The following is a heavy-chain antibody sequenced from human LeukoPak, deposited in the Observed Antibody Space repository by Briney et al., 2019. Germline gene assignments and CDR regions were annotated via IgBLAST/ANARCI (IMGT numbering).Heavy chain of an antibody. Sequence: GGSLRVSCEASGFTFSTHAMNWIRQAPGKGLEWLSVISGDVQTTTYASSVKGRFTISRDNAKNSLYLQMNSLRAEDTAVYYCARARGGGSYEFDYWGQGTLVTVSS. CDR1: GFTFSTHA. D-gene: IGHD1-26*01. CDR3: ARARGGGSYEFDY. V-gene: IGHV3-23*01. J-gene: IGHJ4*02. CDR2: ISGDVQTT.